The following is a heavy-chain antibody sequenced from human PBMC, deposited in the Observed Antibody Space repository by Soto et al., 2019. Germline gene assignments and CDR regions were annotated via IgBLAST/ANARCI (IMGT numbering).Heavy chain of an antibody. V-gene: IGHV4-61*01. CDR3: ARDLGPPTYDILTGHHPFDP. CDR2: IYYSGST. D-gene: IGHD3-9*01. CDR1: GGSVSSGSYC. J-gene: IGHJ5*02. Sequence: SETLSLTCTVSGGSVSSGSYCWTWIRQPPGKGLDWIGCIYYSGSTSYNPSLKSRVTISVDTSKNQFSLKLSSVTAADTAVYYCARDLGPPTYDILTGHHPFDPWGQGTLVTVSS.